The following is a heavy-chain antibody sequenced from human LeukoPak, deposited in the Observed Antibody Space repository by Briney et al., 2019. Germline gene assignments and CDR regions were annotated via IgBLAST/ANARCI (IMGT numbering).Heavy chain of an antibody. J-gene: IGHJ6*02. D-gene: IGHD6-19*01. CDR2: IYSGGST. CDR3: ASALGIAVAGMDSDYGMDV. V-gene: IGHV3-53*01. CDR1: GFTVSSNY. Sequence: GSLRLSCAASGFTVSSNYMSWVRQAPGKGLEWVSVIYSGGSTYYADSVKGRFTISRDNSKNTLYLQMNSLRAEDTAVYYCASALGIAVAGMDSDYGMDVWGQGTTVTVSS.